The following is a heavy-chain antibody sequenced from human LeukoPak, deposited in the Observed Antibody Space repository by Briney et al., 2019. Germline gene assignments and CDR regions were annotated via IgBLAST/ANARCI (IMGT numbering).Heavy chain of an antibody. D-gene: IGHD1-26*01. V-gene: IGHV3-49*04. CDR1: GFTFDDYA. CDR3: TRDSGSYGGVNAFDI. Sequence: PGGSLRLSCTASGFTFDDYAMSWVRQAPGKGLEWVSFIRSKAYGGTTEYAASVKGRFTISRDDSKTTAYLQMNSLRSDDTAVYYCTRDSGSYGGVNAFDIWGQGTLVTVSS. J-gene: IGHJ3*02. CDR2: IRSKAYGGTT.